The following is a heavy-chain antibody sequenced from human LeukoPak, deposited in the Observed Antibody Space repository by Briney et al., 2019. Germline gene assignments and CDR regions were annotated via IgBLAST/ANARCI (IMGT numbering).Heavy chain of an antibody. J-gene: IGHJ6*02. CDR2: IIPIFGIA. Sequence: SVTVSSKASGGTFSSYAISWVRQAPGQGLEWMGRIIPIFGIANYAQKFQGRVTITADKSTSTAYMELSSLRSEDTAVYYCARDGITGTTRPDYCYYGMDVWGQGTTVTVSS. CDR1: GGTFSSYA. V-gene: IGHV1-69*04. D-gene: IGHD1-7*01. CDR3: ARDGITGTTRPDYCYYGMDV.